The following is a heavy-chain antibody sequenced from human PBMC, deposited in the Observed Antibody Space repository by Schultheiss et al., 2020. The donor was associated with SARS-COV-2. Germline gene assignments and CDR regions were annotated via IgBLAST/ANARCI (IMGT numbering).Heavy chain of an antibody. D-gene: IGHD5-24*01. J-gene: IGHJ4*02. Sequence: GGSLRLSCAASGFTFNKHAMSWVRQAPGKGLEWVSGISGSGGSTYYADSVKGRFTSSRDDSRATLYLHMNSLRIEDTAVYYCVKDAIARDGRMDFFDYWGQGILVTVSS. CDR2: ISGSGGST. V-gene: IGHV3-23*01. CDR3: VKDAIARDGRMDFFDY. CDR1: GFTFNKHA.